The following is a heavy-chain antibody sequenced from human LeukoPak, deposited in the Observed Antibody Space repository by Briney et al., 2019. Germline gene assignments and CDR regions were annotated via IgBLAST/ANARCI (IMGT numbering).Heavy chain of an antibody. D-gene: IGHD3-9*01. V-gene: IGHV4-59*01. CDR1: GGSISSYY. J-gene: IGHJ3*02. Sequence: SETLSLTCTVSGGSISSYYWSWIRQPPGKGLEWIGYIYYSGSTNYNPSLKSRVTISVDTSKNQFSLKLSSVTAADTAVYHCARHYDILTGYSSDAFDIWGQGTMVTVSS. CDR3: ARHYDILTGYSSDAFDI. CDR2: IYYSGST.